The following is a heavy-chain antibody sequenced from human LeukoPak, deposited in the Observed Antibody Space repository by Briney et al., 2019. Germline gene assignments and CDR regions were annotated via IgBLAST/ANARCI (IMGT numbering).Heavy chain of an antibody. D-gene: IGHD3-10*01. J-gene: IGHJ3*02. Sequence: SQTLSLTCTVSGGSISSGGYYWSWIRQHPGKGLEWIRYIYYSGSTYYNPSLKSRVTISVDTSKNQFSLKLSSVTAADTAVYYCARAPPGIGSSARNAFDIWGQGTMVTVSS. CDR2: IYYSGST. V-gene: IGHV4-31*03. CDR3: ARAPPGIGSSARNAFDI. CDR1: GGSISSGGYY.